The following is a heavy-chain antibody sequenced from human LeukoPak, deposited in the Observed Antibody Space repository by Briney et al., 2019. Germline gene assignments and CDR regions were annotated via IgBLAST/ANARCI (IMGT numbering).Heavy chain of an antibody. CDR1: GFTFSGYA. J-gene: IGHJ4*02. Sequence: GGSLRLACAASGFTFSGYAMHWVRQAPGKGLQYVSGISSNGGSTYYADSVKGRFSISRDNSKNTVDLQMGSLRPEDMGVYYCARGVMPTAMITKGFDYWGQGTLVTVSS. CDR2: ISSNGGST. D-gene: IGHD5-18*01. CDR3: ARGVMPTAMITKGFDY. V-gene: IGHV3-64*02.